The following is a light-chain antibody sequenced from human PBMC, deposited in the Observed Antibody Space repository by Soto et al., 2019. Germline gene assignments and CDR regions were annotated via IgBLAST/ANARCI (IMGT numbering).Light chain of an antibody. CDR2: DTN. J-gene: IGLJ3*02. CDR1: TPNIGSNS. CDR3: ATRDSSLKIGV. V-gene: IGLV1-51*01. Sequence: QSVLTQPPSVSAAPGQRVTISCSGTTPNIGSNSVSWYLQVPGTVPKLLIYDTNKRPSGIPDRISGSKSGSSATLDITGLQTGDEADYYCATRDSSLKIGVFGGGTQLTVL.